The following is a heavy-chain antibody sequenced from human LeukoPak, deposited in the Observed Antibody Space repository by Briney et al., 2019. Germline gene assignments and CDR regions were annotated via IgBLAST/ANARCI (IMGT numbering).Heavy chain of an antibody. D-gene: IGHD2-2*01. Sequence: GASVKVSCKASGYTFTGYYMHWVRQAPEQGLEWMGWINPNSGGTNYAQKFQGRVTMTRDTSISTAYMELSRLRSDDTAVYYCARTDIVVVPAAIPYYFDYWGQGTLVTVSS. CDR1: GYTFTGYY. CDR3: ARTDIVVVPAAIPYYFDY. J-gene: IGHJ4*02. V-gene: IGHV1-2*02. CDR2: INPNSGGT.